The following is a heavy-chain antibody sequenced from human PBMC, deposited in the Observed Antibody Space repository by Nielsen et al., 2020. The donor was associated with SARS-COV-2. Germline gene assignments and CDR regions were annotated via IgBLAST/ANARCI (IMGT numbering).Heavy chain of an antibody. D-gene: IGHD5-18*01. J-gene: IGHJ6*02. CDR2: IYYAGNT. CDR3: ARDRQGYNYYYGMDV. Sequence: SETLSLTCTVSGGSITSYEHYWSWIRQPPGKGLEWIEYIYYAGNTYYNPSLESRLTISVDTSKNQFSLKLRSVTAADTAQYYCARDRQGYNYYYGMDVWGQGTTVTVSS. CDR1: GGSITSYEHY. V-gene: IGHV4-30-4*01.